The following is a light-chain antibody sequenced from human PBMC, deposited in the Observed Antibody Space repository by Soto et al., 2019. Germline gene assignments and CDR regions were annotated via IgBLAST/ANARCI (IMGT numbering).Light chain of an antibody. CDR2: GAS. J-gene: IGKJ2*01. Sequence: EIVMTQSPATLSVSPGERATLSCRASQSISTNLAWYQQKPGQAPRLLIFGASTRATGIPARFSGSGSGADFPLTNSGLHPGDFAIYSCQQYNRGPYIFGRGPRLEIK. CDR3: QQYNRGPYI. V-gene: IGKV3-15*01. CDR1: QSISTN.